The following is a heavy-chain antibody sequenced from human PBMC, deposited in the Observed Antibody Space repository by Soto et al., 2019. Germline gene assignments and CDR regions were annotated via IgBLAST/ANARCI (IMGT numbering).Heavy chain of an antibody. D-gene: IGHD6-19*01. V-gene: IGHV6-1*01. CDR3: ARGEFDISGWDDAFDI. J-gene: IGHJ3*02. CDR1: GDSVSSNSAA. Sequence: SQTLSLTCAISGDSVSSNSAAWNWIRQSPSRGLEWLGRTYYRSKWYNDYAVSVKSRITINPDTSKNQFSLQLNSVTPEDTAVYYCARGEFDISGWDDAFDIWGQGTMVTVSS. CDR2: TYYRSKWYN.